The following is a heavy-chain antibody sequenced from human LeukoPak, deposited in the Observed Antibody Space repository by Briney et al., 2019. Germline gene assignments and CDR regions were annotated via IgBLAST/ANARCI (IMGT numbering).Heavy chain of an antibody. CDR1: GFTFSDYG. D-gene: IGHD5-18*01. CDR2: ISYDGSKK. J-gene: IGHJ4*02. Sequence: QPGGSLRLSCAASGFTFSDYGMHWVRQAPGRGLKWLAVISYDGSKKYYADSVKGRFSISRDNFNNTLYLQMNSLRPEDTAVYYCAKDLLGGLAMVDPDFWGQGTLVTVSS. CDR3: AKDLLGGLAMVDPDF. V-gene: IGHV3-30*18.